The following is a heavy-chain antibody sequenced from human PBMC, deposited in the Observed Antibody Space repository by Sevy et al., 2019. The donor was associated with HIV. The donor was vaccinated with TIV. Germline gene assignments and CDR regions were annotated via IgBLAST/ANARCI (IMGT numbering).Heavy chain of an antibody. Sequence: GGSLRLSCAASGFNFGSCAMNWVRQAPGKGLEWVSAVSGGGETTYYADSVRGRFTISRDNSKNTLYLQMDSLRAEDTAIYYCAKAGGGWNYFDYSGQGTLVTVSS. J-gene: IGHJ4*02. CDR3: AKAGGGWNYFDY. CDR2: VSGGGETT. CDR1: GFNFGSCA. D-gene: IGHD6-19*01. V-gene: IGHV3-23*01.